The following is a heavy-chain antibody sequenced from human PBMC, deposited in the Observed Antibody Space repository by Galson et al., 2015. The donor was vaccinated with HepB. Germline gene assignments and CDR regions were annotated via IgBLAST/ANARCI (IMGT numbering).Heavy chain of an antibody. CDR3: ARSGSGSYPHYYYYGMDV. Sequence: SVKVSCKASGYTFTSYGISWVRQAPGQGLEWMGWISAYNGNTNYAQKLQGRVTMTTDTSTSTAYMELRSLRSDDTAVYYCARSGSGSYPHYYYYGMDVWGQGTTVTVSS. D-gene: IGHD3-10*01. J-gene: IGHJ6*02. V-gene: IGHV1-18*04. CDR1: GYTFTSYG. CDR2: ISAYNGNT.